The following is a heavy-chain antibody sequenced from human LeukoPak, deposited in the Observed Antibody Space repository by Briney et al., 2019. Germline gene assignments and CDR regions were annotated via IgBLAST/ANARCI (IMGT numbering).Heavy chain of an antibody. V-gene: IGHV3-66*01. CDR3: AKDGGEYYDILTGYYPRLYYMDV. J-gene: IGHJ6*03. D-gene: IGHD3-9*01. Sequence: PGGSLRLSCAAAGFTVSSNYMSWVRQAPGKGLEWVSVIYRDGTTHYADSVKGRFTISRDNSKNTLYLQMNSLRAEDTAVYYCAKDGGEYYDILTGYYPRLYYMDVWGKGTTVTISS. CDR2: IYRDGTT. CDR1: GFTVSSNY.